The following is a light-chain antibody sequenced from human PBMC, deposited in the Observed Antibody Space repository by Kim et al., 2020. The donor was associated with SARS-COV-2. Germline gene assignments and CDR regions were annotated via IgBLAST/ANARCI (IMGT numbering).Light chain of an antibody. CDR1: QIFSSN. J-gene: IGKJ5*01. CDR3: QQYNFWPLT. CDR2: DAS. V-gene: IGKV3-15*01. Sequence: VSRGETVTVSCRASQIFSSNLSWYQLQPGPSPRLLIYDASTRATGVPTSFSGSGSGTDFTLTISSLQSEDFVIYYCQQYNFWPLTFGQGTRLEIK.